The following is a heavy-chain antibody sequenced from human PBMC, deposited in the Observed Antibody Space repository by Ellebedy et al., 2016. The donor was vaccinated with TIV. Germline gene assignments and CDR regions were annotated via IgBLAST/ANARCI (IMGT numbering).Heavy chain of an antibody. CDR3: AKDGARIPLAILYWFDF. CDR2: ISYDAAND. Sequence: GESLKISCVVSGFTFGHHAFHWVRQVPGRGLEWLAVISYDAANDNYADSVKGRFTISRDFSTNTLYLQMNNLRPEETAVYYCAKDGARIPLAILYWFDFWGQGTLVTVSS. J-gene: IGHJ4*02. CDR1: GFTFGHHA. V-gene: IGHV3-30-3*01. D-gene: IGHD2-8*02.